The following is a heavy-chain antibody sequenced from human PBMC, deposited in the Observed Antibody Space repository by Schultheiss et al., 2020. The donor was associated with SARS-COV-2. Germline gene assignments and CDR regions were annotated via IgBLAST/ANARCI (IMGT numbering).Heavy chain of an antibody. Sequence: GGSLRLSCAASGFTFSSYAMSWVRQAPGKGLERVANINENGRERSYLDSVRGRFTISRDNSKNTLYLQMNSLRADDTAVYYCAKVPQKYCSTGTCYLDYWGQGTLVTVSS. D-gene: IGHD2-15*01. CDR3: AKVPQKYCSTGTCYLDY. CDR1: GFTFSSYA. V-gene: IGHV3-7*05. CDR2: INENGRER. J-gene: IGHJ4*02.